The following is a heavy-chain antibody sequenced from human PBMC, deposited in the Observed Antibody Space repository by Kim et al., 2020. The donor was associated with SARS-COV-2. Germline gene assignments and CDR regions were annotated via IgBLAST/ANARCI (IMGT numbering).Heavy chain of an antibody. Sequence: VKGRFTISRENAKNSLYLQMNSLRAEDTAVYYCARDLMVVTAIPSGYFDLWGRGTLVTVSS. CDR3: ARDLMVVTAIPSGYFDL. J-gene: IGHJ2*01. V-gene: IGHV3-21*01. D-gene: IGHD2-21*02.